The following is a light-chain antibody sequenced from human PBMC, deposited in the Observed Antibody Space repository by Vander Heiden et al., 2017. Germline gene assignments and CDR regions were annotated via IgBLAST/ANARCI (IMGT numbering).Light chain of an antibody. CDR2: TNN. Sequence: QSVLTQPPSASGTSGQRVTFSCSGSSYNIGTNAVNWYQQLPGAAPKLLIYTNNQRPSGVPDRFSGSKSGTSASLAISGLQSEDEADYYCAAWDDTLDDYVFGTGTKITVV. J-gene: IGLJ1*01. CDR3: AAWDDTLDDYV. V-gene: IGLV1-44*01. CDR1: SYNIGTNA.